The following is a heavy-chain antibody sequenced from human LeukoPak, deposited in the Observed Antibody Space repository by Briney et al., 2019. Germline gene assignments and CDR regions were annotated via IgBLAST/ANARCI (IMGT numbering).Heavy chain of an antibody. D-gene: IGHD5-18*01. Sequence: GGSLRLSCAASGFTFSNAWMSWVRQAPGEGLEWVGHIKSKTDGGTTDYAAPVKGRFTISREDSKNPLYLQMNSLKTEDTAVYYCTTAGTRRGYSYGRIDYWGQGTLVTVSS. CDR1: GFTFSNAW. J-gene: IGHJ4*02. CDR3: TTAGTRRGYSYGRIDY. CDR2: IKSKTDGGTT. V-gene: IGHV3-15*01.